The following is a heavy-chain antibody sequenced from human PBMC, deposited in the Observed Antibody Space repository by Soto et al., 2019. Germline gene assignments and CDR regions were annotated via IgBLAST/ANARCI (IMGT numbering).Heavy chain of an antibody. J-gene: IGHJ4*02. V-gene: IGHV2-5*02. D-gene: IGHD6-19*01. CDR1: GFSLTTTGVS. Sequence: QITLKESGPTLLKPTQTLTLTCTFSGFSLTTTGVSVSWIRQPPGKALEWLALIKWDDDKRYSPSLSSRLSVXXDTSKHQVVLTMTNVDPVDTATYYCAHGRGWLCDWWGQGTLVTVSS. CDR2: IKWDDDK. CDR3: AHGRGWLCDW.